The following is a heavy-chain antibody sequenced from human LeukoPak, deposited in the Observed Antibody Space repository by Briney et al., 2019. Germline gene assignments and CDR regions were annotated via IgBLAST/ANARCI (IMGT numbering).Heavy chain of an antibody. V-gene: IGHV3-30*02. CDR3: ARVVGYMDV. D-gene: IGHD2-15*01. Sequence: GGSLRLSCAASGFTFSSYGMHWVRQAPGKGLEWVAFIRYDGSNKYYAGSVKGRFTISRDNSKNTLYLHVNSLRPEDTAVYYCARVVGYMDVWGKGTTVTVSS. CDR2: IRYDGSNK. J-gene: IGHJ6*03. CDR1: GFTFSSYG.